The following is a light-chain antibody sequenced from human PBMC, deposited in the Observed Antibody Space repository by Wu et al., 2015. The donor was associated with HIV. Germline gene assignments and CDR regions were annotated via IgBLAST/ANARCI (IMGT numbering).Light chain of an antibody. Sequence: DIQLTQSPSFLSASIGDRVTITCRASQGISSYLAWYQQKPGKAPKLLIYGASTLQSGVPSRFSGSGSGTQFTLTISSLQPDDSAIYYCQQYNSYLYSFGQGPSWRSN. V-gene: IGKV1-9*01. CDR1: QGISSY. J-gene: IGKJ2*03. CDR3: QQYNSYLYS. CDR2: GAS.